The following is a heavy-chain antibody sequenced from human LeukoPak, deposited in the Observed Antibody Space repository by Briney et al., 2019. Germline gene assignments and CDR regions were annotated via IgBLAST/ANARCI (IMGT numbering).Heavy chain of an antibody. CDR2: ISGSGGST. CDR3: ARDGSPPRYFDWLPGN. D-gene: IGHD3-9*01. Sequence: GGSLRLSCAASGFTFSSYAMSWVRQAPGKGLEWVSAISGSGGSTYYADSVKGRFTISRDNSKNTLYLQMNSLRAEDTAVYYCARDGSPPRYFDWLPGNWGQGTLVTVSS. J-gene: IGHJ4*02. V-gene: IGHV3-23*01. CDR1: GFTFSSYA.